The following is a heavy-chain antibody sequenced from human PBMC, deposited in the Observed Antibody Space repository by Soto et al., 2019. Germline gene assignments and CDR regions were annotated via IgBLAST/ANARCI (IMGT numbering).Heavy chain of an antibody. D-gene: IGHD3-16*02. V-gene: IGHV3-23*01. CDR2: ISGSGGST. CDR3: AKVLRDYIWGSYRYQIDY. CDR1: GFTFSSYA. Sequence: GGSLRLSCAASGFTFSSYAMSWVRQAPGKGLEWVSAISGSGGSTYYADSVKGRLPISRDNSKNTLYLQMNSLRAEDTAVYYCAKVLRDYIWGSYRYQIDYWGQGTLVTVSS. J-gene: IGHJ4*02.